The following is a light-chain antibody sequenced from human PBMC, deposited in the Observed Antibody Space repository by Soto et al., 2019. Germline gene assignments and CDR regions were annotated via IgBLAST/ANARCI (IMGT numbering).Light chain of an antibody. CDR1: QSVAYN. J-gene: IGKJ2*01. CDR2: GAS. CDR3: QQYNDWPPYT. V-gene: IGKV3-15*01. Sequence: EILMTQSPVTLSVSPGESATLSCRASQSVAYNLAWYQQKPGQAPRLLIYGASTRATDIPARFSGSGFGTELTLTINSLQSEDFAVYYCQQYNDWPPYTFGQGTKLHIK.